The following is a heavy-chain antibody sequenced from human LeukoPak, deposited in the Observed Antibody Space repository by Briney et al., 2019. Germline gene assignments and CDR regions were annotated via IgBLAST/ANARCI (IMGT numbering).Heavy chain of an antibody. V-gene: IGHV3-7*03. Sequence: GGSLRLSCAASGFTLSNHWMTWVRQVPGRGPEWVANVNRDGSETYYLDSVKGRFTISRDNAKNSLYLQMDSLRAEGTALYYCVRNNAMDVWGQGTTVIVSS. D-gene: IGHD2-8*01. CDR3: VRNNAMDV. J-gene: IGHJ6*02. CDR1: GFTLSNHW. CDR2: VNRDGSET.